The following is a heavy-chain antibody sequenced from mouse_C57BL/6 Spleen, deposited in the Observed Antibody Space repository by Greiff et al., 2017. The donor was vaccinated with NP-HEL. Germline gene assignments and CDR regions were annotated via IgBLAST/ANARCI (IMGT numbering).Heavy chain of an antibody. J-gene: IGHJ3*01. CDR3: TPYDYSWFAY. CDR1: GFNIKDDY. V-gene: IGHV14-4*01. Sequence: VQLQQSGAELVRPGASVKLSCTASGFNIKDDYMHWVKQRPEQGLEWIGWIDPENGDTEYASKFQGKATITADTSSNTASLQLSSLTSEDTAVYYCTPYDYSWFAYWGQGTLVTVSA. D-gene: IGHD2-4*01. CDR2: IDPENGDT.